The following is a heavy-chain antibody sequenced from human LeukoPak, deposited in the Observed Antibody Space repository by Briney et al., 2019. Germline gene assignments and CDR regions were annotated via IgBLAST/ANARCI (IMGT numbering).Heavy chain of an antibody. Sequence: GGSLRLSCAASGFTFNSYAMHWVRQAPGKGLEWVAVISYDGSNKYYADSVKGRFTISRDNSKNTLYLQMNSLRAEDTAVYYCARDTHYYYDSSGYLLLWGQGTLVTVSS. CDR3: ARDTHYYYDSSGYLLL. CDR1: GFTFNSYA. J-gene: IGHJ4*02. V-gene: IGHV3-30*04. D-gene: IGHD3-22*01. CDR2: ISYDGSNK.